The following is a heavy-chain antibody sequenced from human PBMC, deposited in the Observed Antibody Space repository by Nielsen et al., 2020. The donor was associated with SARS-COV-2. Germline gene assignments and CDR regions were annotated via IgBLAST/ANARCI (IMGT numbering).Heavy chain of an antibody. J-gene: IGHJ4*02. CDR1: GFTFSSYW. CDR2: INSDGSST. D-gene: IGHD3-3*01. V-gene: IGHV3-74*01. Sequence: GESLKISCAASGFTFSSYWMHWVRQAPGKGLVWVSRINSDGSSTSYADSVKGRFTISRDNAKNTLYLQMNSLRAEDTAVYYCARDAYDFPPNSSDYWGQGTLVTVSS. CDR3: ARDAYDFPPNSSDY.